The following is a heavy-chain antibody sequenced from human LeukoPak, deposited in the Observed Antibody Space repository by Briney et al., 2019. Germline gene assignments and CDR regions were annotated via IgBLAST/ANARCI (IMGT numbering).Heavy chain of an antibody. CDR2: IRYDESNK. D-gene: IGHD6-13*01. CDR1: GFTFSSYG. Sequence: GGSLRLSCAASGFTFSSYGMHWVRQAPGKGLEWVAFIRYDESNKYYADSVKGRFTISRDNSKNTLYLQMNSRRAEDTAVYYCAKFLAAAGISPFDYWGQGTLVTVSS. V-gene: IGHV3-30*02. J-gene: IGHJ4*02. CDR3: AKFLAAAGISPFDY.